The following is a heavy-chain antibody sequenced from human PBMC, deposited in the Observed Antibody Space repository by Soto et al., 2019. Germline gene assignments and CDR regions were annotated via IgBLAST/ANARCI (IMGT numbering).Heavy chain of an antibody. V-gene: IGHV2-70*01. CDR2: IDWEDNK. J-gene: IGHJ6*02. Sequence: SGPTLVNPTQTLTLTCTFSGFSLSISGMRVSWIRQPPGKALEWLALIDWEDNKYYSTSLKTRLNISKDTSKNHVVLTMTNMDPVDTATYYCARTPSAYYDFWSAYYSYGMDVWGQGTTVTVSS. CDR1: GFSLSISGMR. CDR3: ARTPSAYYDFWSAYYSYGMDV. D-gene: IGHD3-3*01.